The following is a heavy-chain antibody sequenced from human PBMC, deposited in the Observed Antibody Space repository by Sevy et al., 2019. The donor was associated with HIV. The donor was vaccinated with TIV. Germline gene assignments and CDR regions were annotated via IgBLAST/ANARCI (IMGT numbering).Heavy chain of an antibody. D-gene: IGHD3-22*01. V-gene: IGHV2-5*02. Sequence: SGPTLVTPAQTLTLTCSFSGFSLSTSGVGVGWLRLPPGKALEWLALIFWDDDKRYSPPLKSRLTITEDTSKNQVVLKMTNVTAVDTGVYYCAHFLSGDYSYRFDYWGQGTLVTVSS. CDR2: IFWDDDK. CDR1: GFSLSTSGVG. CDR3: AHFLSGDYSYRFDY. J-gene: IGHJ4*02.